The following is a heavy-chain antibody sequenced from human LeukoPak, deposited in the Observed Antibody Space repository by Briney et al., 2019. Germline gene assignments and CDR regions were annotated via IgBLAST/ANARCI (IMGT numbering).Heavy chain of an antibody. Sequence: GGSLRLNCVASGFFFSSDGMHWFRQAPGKGLEWVAFTRSDGSDKYYAGSVKGRFTISRDNSKNTLYLQMNSLRAEDTAVYYCGKHDSASDYWGEGALVTVSS. J-gene: IGHJ4*02. D-gene: IGHD1-26*01. CDR1: GFFFSSDG. CDR2: TRSDGSDK. CDR3: GKHDSASDY. V-gene: IGHV3-30*02.